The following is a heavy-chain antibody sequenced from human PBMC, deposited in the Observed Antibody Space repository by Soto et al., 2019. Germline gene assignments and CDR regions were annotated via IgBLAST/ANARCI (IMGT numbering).Heavy chain of an antibody. Sequence: SETLSLTCAVYGGSFSGYYWSWIRQPPGKGLEWIGEINHSGSTNYNPSLKSRVTISVDTSKNQFSLTLSSVTAADTAVYYCARTAGTFDNFWSGYGYDIWGPGTKVTVSS. CDR1: GGSFSGYY. V-gene: IGHV4-34*01. CDR3: ARTAGTFDNFWSGYGYDI. D-gene: IGHD3-3*01. CDR2: INHSGST. J-gene: IGHJ3*02.